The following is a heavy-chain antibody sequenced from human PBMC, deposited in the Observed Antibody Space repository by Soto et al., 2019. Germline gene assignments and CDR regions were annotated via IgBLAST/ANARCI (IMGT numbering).Heavy chain of an antibody. V-gene: IGHV4-31*03. D-gene: IGHD5-12*01. CDR1: VASISSGGYY. Sequence: QVQLQESGPGLVKPSQTLSLTCTVSVASISSGGYYWSWIGQHPGKGLEWIGYIYYSGSTYYNPSLKSRVTISVDTSKNQFSLKLSSVTAADTAVYYCARGGGYDLSGGMDVWGQGTTVTVSS. CDR2: IYYSGST. J-gene: IGHJ6*02. CDR3: ARGGGYDLSGGMDV.